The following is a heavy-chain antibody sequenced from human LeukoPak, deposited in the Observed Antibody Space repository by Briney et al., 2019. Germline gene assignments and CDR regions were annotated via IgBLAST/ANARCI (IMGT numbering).Heavy chain of an antibody. J-gene: IGHJ4*02. CDR2: IYPGDSDT. V-gene: IGHV5-51*01. Sequence: GESLKISCRGSGYSFTSYWIGWVRQMPGKGLEWMGIIYPGDSDTRYSPSFQGQVTISADKSISTAYLQWSSLKASDTAMYYCTRWSLVYSNYAGYFDYWGQGTLVTVSS. CDR1: GYSFTSYW. D-gene: IGHD4-11*01. CDR3: TRWSLVYSNYAGYFDY.